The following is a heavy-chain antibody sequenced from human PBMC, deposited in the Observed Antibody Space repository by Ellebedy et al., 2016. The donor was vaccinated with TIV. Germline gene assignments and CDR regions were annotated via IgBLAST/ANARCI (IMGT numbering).Heavy chain of an antibody. V-gene: IGHV4-39*07. CDR3: ARDTRDNWFFL. CDR1: GESVTSPRYS. CDR2: ISYSGAT. Sequence: ESLKISCTVSGESVTSPRYSWGWVRQPPGKGPEWIGTISYSGATYYNPSVKSRVTLSLDLSKIQFSLTLSSVTAADTAVYYCARDTRDNWFFLWGRGTLVTVSS. J-gene: IGHJ5*01.